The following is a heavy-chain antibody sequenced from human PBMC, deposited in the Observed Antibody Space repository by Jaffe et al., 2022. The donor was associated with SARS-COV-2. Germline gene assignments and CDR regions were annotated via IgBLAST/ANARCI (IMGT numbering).Heavy chain of an antibody. V-gene: IGHV3-21*01. J-gene: IGHJ6*02. D-gene: IGHD2-15*01. Sequence: EVQLVESGGGLVKPGGSLRLSCEASGFSFSGYSMNWVRQAPGKGLEWVSSISGSSRYIFYADSLKGRFTISRDNAMNSLYLQMNSLRAEDTAVYYCASGRGYYSMDVWGQGTTVTVSS. CDR2: ISGSSRYI. CDR3: ASGRGYYSMDV. CDR1: GFSFSGYS.